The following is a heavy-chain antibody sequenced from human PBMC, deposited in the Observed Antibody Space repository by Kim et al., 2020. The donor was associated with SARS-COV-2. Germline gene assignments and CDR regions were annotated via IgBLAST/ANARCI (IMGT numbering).Heavy chain of an antibody. CDR3: AREGITTLRGRFDP. Sequence: ASVKVSCKASGYTFTHYFIHWVRQAPGQGLEWMGIINPSSGSATYAQKFQGRVTMTRDTSTDTVYMELSSLKSDDTAIYYCAREGITTLRGRFDPWGRGT. J-gene: IGHJ5*02. D-gene: IGHD3-10*01. CDR1: GYTFTHYF. V-gene: IGHV1-46*01. CDR2: INPSSGSA.